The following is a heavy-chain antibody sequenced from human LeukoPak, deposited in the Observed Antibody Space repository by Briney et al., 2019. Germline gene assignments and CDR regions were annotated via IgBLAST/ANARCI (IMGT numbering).Heavy chain of an antibody. J-gene: IGHJ4*02. Sequence: ASVKVSCKASGYTFTGYYMHWVRQAPGQGLEWMGWINPNSGGTNYAQKFQGRVTITADESTSTAYMELSSLRSEDTAVYYCATNGDYAYFDYWGQGTLVTVSS. D-gene: IGHD4-17*01. CDR1: GYTFTGYY. CDR3: ATNGDYAYFDY. V-gene: IGHV1-2*02. CDR2: INPNSGGT.